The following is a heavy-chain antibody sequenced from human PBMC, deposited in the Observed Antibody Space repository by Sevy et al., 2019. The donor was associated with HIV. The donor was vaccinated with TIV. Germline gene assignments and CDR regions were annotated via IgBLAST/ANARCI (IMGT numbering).Heavy chain of an antibody. D-gene: IGHD1-20*01. Sequence: SETLSLTCSVSGGSMNIYYWCWIWQPPGPGLGRDGFIYYCGSTNYNHSLSSRVTISVDTSKNQFSLKLSPVTAADTAVYYCARVGFNWNDVDYWGQGTLVTVSS. CDR2: IYYCGST. CDR1: GGSMNIYY. CDR3: ARVGFNWNDVDY. J-gene: IGHJ4*02. V-gene: IGHV4-59*01.